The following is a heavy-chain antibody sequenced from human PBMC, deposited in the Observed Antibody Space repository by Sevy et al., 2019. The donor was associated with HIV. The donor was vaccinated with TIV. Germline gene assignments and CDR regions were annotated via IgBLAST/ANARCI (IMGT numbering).Heavy chain of an antibody. Sequence: GGSLRLSCAASGFIFSSNAMHWVRQAPGKGLEWVSVISYDGSNKEYADSGKGRFTNSQENAKNTLYLQMNSPSPEDTAVDYCARVPGAVIAAGPYHFDYWGQGTLVTVSS. CDR1: GFIFSSNA. J-gene: IGHJ4*02. D-gene: IGHD6-13*01. CDR3: ARVPGAVIAAGPYHFDY. V-gene: IGHV3-30*04. CDR2: ISYDGSNK.